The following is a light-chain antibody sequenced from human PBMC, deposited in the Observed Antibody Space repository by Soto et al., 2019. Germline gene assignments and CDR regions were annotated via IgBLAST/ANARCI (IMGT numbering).Light chain of an antibody. J-gene: IGLJ2*01. CDR1: SSDVGGYNY. V-gene: IGLV2-14*01. CDR2: EVS. Sequence: QSALTQPASVSGSPGQSITISCTGTSSDVGGYNYVSWYQQHPGKAPKLMIYEVSNRPSGVSNRFSGSKSGNTASLTISGLQAEEEADYYCSSYTSSSTLEDVVFGGGTNSPS. CDR3: SSYTSSSTLEDVV.